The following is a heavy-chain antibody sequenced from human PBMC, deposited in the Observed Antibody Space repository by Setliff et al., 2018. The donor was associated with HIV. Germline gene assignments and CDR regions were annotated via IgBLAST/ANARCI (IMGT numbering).Heavy chain of an antibody. V-gene: IGHV1-69*05. Sequence: ASVKVSCKASGGPFSAYAITWVRQAPGQGLEWMGGFVPIFRTVKYAQKFQDRVTITTDESTNTAYMELRSLRSEDTAVYFCARSIGLIREDFYYYMDVWGPGTTVTVSS. CDR2: FVPIFRTV. CDR1: GGPFSAYA. CDR3: ARSIGLIREDFYYYMDV. D-gene: IGHD6-6*01. J-gene: IGHJ6*02.